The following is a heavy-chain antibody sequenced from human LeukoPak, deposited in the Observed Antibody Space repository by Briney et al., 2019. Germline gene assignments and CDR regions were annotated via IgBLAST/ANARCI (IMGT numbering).Heavy chain of an antibody. CDR3: ARDLAGDGLSYFDY. D-gene: IGHD6-19*01. V-gene: IGHV1-2*02. Sequence: ASVKVSCKASGYTFSGYYMHWVRQAPGQGLEWMGWNSNSGGTKYAQKLQGRVTMTRDTSISTAYMELTSLKSDDTAVYYCARDLAGDGLSYFDYWGQGTLVTVSS. J-gene: IGHJ4*02. CDR1: GYTFSGYY. CDR2: NSNSGGT.